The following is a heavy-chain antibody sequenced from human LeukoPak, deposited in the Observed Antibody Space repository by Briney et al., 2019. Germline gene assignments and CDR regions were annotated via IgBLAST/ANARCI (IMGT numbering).Heavy chain of an antibody. V-gene: IGHV3-15*01. CDR1: GFTSSNAW. CDR2: IKSKTDGGTT. Sequence: GGSLRLSCAASGFTSSNAWMSWVRQAPGKGLEWVGRIKSKTDGGTTDYAAPVKGRFTISRDDSKNTLYLQMNSLKTEDTAVYYCTTILTIFGVVTPYNWFDPWGQGTLVTVSS. J-gene: IGHJ5*02. D-gene: IGHD3-3*01. CDR3: TTILTIFGVVTPYNWFDP.